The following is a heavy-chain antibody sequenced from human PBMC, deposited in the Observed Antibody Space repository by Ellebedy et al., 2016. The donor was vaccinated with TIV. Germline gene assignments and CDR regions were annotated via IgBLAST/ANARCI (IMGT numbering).Heavy chain of an antibody. V-gene: IGHV3-23*01. J-gene: IGHJ6*02. D-gene: IGHD3-9*01. CDR3: AKGDTIFRHPGYGMYV. CDR2: ISGSGDIT. CDR1: GFTFSSYA. Sequence: PGGSLRLSCTASGFTFSSYALSWVRQAPGKGLEWVSAISGSGDITYYADSVKSRFTISRDNSKNTRYLQMNSLRAEDTAVYYCAKGDTIFRHPGYGMYVWGQGTTLTVSS.